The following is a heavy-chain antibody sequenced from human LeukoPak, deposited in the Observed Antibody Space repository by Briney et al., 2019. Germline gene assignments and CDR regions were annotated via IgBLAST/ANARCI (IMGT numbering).Heavy chain of an antibody. D-gene: IGHD6-19*01. CDR1: GYTFTGYY. Sequence: ASVKVSCKASGYTFTGYYMHWVRQAPGQGLEWMGWINPNSGGTNYAQKFQGRVTMTRDTSISTAYMELSRLRSDDTAVYYCARVQSGYSSGQLDYWGQGTLVTVSS. CDR3: ARVQSGYSSGQLDY. CDR2: INPNSGGT. J-gene: IGHJ4*02. V-gene: IGHV1-2*02.